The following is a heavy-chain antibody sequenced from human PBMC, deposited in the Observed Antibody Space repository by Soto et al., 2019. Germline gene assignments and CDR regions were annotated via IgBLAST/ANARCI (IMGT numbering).Heavy chain of an antibody. CDR3: ARGISSSWFDY. J-gene: IGHJ4*02. D-gene: IGHD6-13*01. V-gene: IGHV4-59*01. CDR2: IYYSGST. CDR1: GGSISSYY. Sequence: QVQLQESGPGLVKPSETLSLTCTVSGGSISSYYWSWIRQPPGKGLEWIGYIYYSGSTNYNPSLKSRVTISVDTSKNQFSLKLSSVTAADTAVYYCARGISSSWFDYWGQGTLVTVSS.